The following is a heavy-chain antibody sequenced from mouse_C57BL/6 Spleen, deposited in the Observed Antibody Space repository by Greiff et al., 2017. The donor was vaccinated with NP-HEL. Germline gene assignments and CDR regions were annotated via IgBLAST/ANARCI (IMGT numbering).Heavy chain of an antibody. Sequence: EVMLVASGGGLVKPGGSLKLSCAASGFTFRDSGLHWVRQAPEKGLEWVAYLSSGSSTIYYADTVKGRFTISRDNAKNTLFLQMTSLRSEDTAMYYCARGGKALDYWGQGTTLTVSS. CDR3: ARGGKALDY. D-gene: IGHD1-3*01. V-gene: IGHV5-17*01. CDR1: GFTFRDSG. CDR2: LSSGSSTI. J-gene: IGHJ2*01.